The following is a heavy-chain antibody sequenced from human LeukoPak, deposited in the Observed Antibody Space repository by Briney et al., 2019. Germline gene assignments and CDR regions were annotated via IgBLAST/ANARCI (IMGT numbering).Heavy chain of an antibody. J-gene: IGHJ4*02. CDR1: GYTFTSYD. V-gene: IGHV1-8*03. CDR3: ARIYYDSSGYKN. D-gene: IGHD3-22*01. CDR2: MNPNSGNT. Sequence: GASVKVSCKASGYTFTSYDINWVRQATGQGLEWMGWMNPNSGNTGYAQKFQGRVTITRNTSISTAYMELSSLRSEDTAVYYCARIYYDSSGYKNWGQGTLVTVSS.